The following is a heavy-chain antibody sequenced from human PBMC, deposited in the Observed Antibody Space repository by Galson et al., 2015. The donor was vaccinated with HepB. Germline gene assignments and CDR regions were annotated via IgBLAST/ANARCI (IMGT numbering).Heavy chain of an antibody. CDR3: AKTGDGSGSYYTDY. V-gene: IGHV3-30*18. CDR1: GFTFSSYG. D-gene: IGHD3-10*01. Sequence: SLRLSCAASGFTFSSYGMHWVRQAPGKGLEWVAVISYDGSNKYYADSVKGRFTISRDNSKNTLYLQMNSLRAEDTAVYYCAKTGDGSGSYYTDYWGQGTLVTVSS. J-gene: IGHJ4*02. CDR2: ISYDGSNK.